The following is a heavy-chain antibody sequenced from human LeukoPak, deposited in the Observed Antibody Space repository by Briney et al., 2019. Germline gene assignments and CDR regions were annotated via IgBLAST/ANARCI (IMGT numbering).Heavy chain of an antibody. CDR1: GFTFSSYS. CDR2: ISSSSSYI. J-gene: IGHJ6*03. Sequence: PGGSLRLSCAASGFTFSSYSMNWVRQAPGKGLEWVSSISSSSSYIYYADSVKGGFTISRDNANNSLYLQMNSLRAEDTAVYYCARVYRLREYRGFYYYYYMDVWGKGTTVTISS. V-gene: IGHV3-21*01. D-gene: IGHD3-10*01. CDR3: ARVYRLREYRGFYYYYYMDV.